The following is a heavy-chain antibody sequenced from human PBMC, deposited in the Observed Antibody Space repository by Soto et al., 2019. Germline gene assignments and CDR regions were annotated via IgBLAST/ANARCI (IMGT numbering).Heavy chain of an antibody. J-gene: IGHJ4*02. CDR1: GYTFTASG. CDR3: ARWDDYGASDQYHFDQ. Sequence: ASVQVSCKASGYTFTASGISWVRQAPGQGLEWMGWTSIYNGHTEYSPKFLGRVVMTTDTSADTAYLELKTVRPDDAALYYCARWDDYGASDQYHFDQWGQGTLVTVSS. CDR2: TSIYNGHT. D-gene: IGHD4-17*01. V-gene: IGHV1-18*01.